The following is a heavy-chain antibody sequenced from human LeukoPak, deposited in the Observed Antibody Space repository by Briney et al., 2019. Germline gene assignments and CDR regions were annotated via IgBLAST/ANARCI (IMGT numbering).Heavy chain of an antibody. J-gene: IGHJ4*02. V-gene: IGHV3-9*01. Sequence: PGRSLRLSCAASGFTFDDYAMHWVRQAPGKGLEWVSGISWNSGSIGYADSVKGRFTISRDNAKNSLYLQMNSLRAEDTALYYCAKVSGSGYGDPSFDYWGQGTLVTVSS. CDR2: ISWNSGSI. D-gene: IGHD4-17*01. CDR1: GFTFDDYA. CDR3: AKVSGSGYGDPSFDY.